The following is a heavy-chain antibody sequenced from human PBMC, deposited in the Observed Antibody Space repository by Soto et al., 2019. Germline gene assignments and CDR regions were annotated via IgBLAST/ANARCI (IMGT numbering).Heavy chain of an antibody. D-gene: IGHD6-13*01. CDR3: ASGASRWYPYFFDS. V-gene: IGHV1-69*01. Sequence: QAQVVQSGAEVRKPGSSVKLSCKASEGTFNSYAIAWVRQAPGQGLEWMGGIIPYYSTLNYAQKFQDRVTITADDSTNTVYMELSSLRSDDTAVYFCASGASRWYPYFFDSCAQGTLVTVSS. J-gene: IGHJ4*02. CDR1: EGTFNSYA. CDR2: IIPYYSTL.